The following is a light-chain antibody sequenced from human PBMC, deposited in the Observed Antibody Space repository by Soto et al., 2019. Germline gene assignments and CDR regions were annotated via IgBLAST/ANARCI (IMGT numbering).Light chain of an antibody. CDR2: EVS. V-gene: IGLV2-8*01. CDR3: SAYAGRATGV. CDR1: NSDIGDYNY. J-gene: IGLJ3*02. Sequence: QSVLTQPPSASGSLGQSVTLSCSGTNSDIGDYNYVAWYQQRPGKAPKFLIFEVSERPSGVPDRFSGSKSGNTAFLTVSGLQAEDEADYFCSAYAGRATGVFGGGTKLTVL.